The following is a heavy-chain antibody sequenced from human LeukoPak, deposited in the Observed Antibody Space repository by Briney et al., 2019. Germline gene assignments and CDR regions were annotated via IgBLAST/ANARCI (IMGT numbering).Heavy chain of an antibody. J-gene: IGHJ4*02. CDR3: ARAEKRYQLTSNFDY. V-gene: IGHV3-21*01. D-gene: IGHD2-2*01. Sequence: GGFLRLSCAASGFSFSSYFMNWVRQAPGKGLEWVSSITSSSSYIYYADSVKGRFTISRDNAKNSLYLQMNSLRAEDTAVYYCARAEKRYQLTSNFDYWGQGTLVTVSS. CDR1: GFSFSSYF. CDR2: ITSSSSYI.